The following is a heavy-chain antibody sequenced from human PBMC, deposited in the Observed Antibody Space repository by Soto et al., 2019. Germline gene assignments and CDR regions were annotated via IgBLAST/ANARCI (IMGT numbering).Heavy chain of an antibody. J-gene: IGHJ4*02. Sequence: QVQLQESGPGLVKPSQTLSLTCTVSGGSIRSGGNSWSWIRQHSGKGLEWIGYIYYSGSTYYNPSLQSRLTISLDTSTNQFSLKLSSVTAADTAVYYCARGVLRTLEYWGQGTLVTVSS. CDR3: ARGVLRTLEY. CDR2: IYYSGST. CDR1: GGSIRSGGNS. V-gene: IGHV4-31*03. D-gene: IGHD1-1*01.